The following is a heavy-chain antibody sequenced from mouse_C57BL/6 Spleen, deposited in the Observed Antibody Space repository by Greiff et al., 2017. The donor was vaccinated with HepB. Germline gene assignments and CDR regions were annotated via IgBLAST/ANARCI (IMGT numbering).Heavy chain of an antibody. Sequence: QVQLQQPGAELVKPGASVKLSCKASGYTFTSYWMHWVKQRPGRGLEWIGRIDPNSGGTKYNEKFKSKATLTVDKPSSTAYMQLSSLTSEDSAVYYCARQRVTTVVATDYFDYWGQGTTLTVSS. D-gene: IGHD1-1*01. V-gene: IGHV1-72*01. CDR3: ARQRVTTVVATDYFDY. CDR1: GYTFTSYW. J-gene: IGHJ2*01. CDR2: IDPNSGGT.